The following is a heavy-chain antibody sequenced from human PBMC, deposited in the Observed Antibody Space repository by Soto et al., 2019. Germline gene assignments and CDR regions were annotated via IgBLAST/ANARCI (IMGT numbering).Heavy chain of an antibody. V-gene: IGHV1-69*13. D-gene: IGHD2-2*01. CDR2: IIPIFGTA. Sequence: ASVKVSCKASGGTFSSYAISWVRQAPGQGLEWMGGIIPIFGTANYAQKFQGRVTITADESTSTAYMELSSLRSEDTAVYYCARDPVVLVPAAVYYYGMDVWGQGTTVTVSS. CDR1: GGTFSSYA. J-gene: IGHJ6*02. CDR3: ARDPVVLVPAAVYYYGMDV.